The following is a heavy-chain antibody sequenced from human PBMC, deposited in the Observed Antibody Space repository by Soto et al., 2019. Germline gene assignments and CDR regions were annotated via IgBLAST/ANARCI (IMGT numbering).Heavy chain of an antibody. V-gene: IGHV1-3*01. Sequence: ASVKVSCKASGYTFTSYYMHWVRQAPGQGLEWMGWINPGNGNTKYSQSFQGRVTITRDTSASTAYMELSSLRYEDTAVYYCARDLDAYNSTGYWGQGTLVTVSS. CDR2: INPGNGNT. J-gene: IGHJ4*02. D-gene: IGHD1-1*01. CDR1: GYTFTSYY. CDR3: ARDLDAYNSTGY.